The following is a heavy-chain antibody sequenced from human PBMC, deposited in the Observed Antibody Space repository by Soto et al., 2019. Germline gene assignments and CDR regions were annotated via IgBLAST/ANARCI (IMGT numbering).Heavy chain of an antibody. Sequence: QVQLQQWGAGLLKPSETLSLTCAVYGGSFSGYYWSWIRQPPGKGLEWIGEINHSGSTNYNPSLKSRVTISVDTSKNQFSLKLSSVTAADTAVYYCARVVLLWFGELSYLDYWGQGTLVTVSS. CDR3: ARVVLLWFGELSYLDY. CDR1: GGSFSGYY. V-gene: IGHV4-34*01. J-gene: IGHJ4*02. CDR2: INHSGST. D-gene: IGHD3-10*01.